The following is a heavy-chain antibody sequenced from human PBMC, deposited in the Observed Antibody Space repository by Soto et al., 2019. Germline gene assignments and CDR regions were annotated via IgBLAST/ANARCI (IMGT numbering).Heavy chain of an antibody. CDR3: ARDSSFLAIVVVPAAIDY. CDR2: ISFDGSNK. Sequence: GGTLRLCCAASGFTFSSYAMHWVRQAPGKGLEWVAVISFDGSNKYYADSVKGRFTISRDNSKNTLYLQMNSLRADDTAVYYCARDSSFLAIVVVPAAIDYWGQGTLVTVSS. V-gene: IGHV3-30-3*01. CDR1: GFTFSSYA. J-gene: IGHJ4*02. D-gene: IGHD2-2*01.